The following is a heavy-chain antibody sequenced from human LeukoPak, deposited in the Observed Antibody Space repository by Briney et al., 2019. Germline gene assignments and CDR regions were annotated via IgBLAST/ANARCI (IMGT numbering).Heavy chain of an antibody. Sequence: GGSLRLSCAASGSTFSSYAMNWLRQAPGKGLEWVSTISGGAGSPYYAGSVKGPFTISKDNSKDTLYLQMNSLRAEDTAVYYCAKYGDDYYFDSWGQGTLVTVSS. CDR2: ISGGAGSP. J-gene: IGHJ4*02. V-gene: IGHV3-23*01. CDR3: AKYGDDYYFDS. D-gene: IGHD5-12*01. CDR1: GSTFSSYA.